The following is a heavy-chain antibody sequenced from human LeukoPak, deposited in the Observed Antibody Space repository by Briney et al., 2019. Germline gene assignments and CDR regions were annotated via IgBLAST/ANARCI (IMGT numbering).Heavy chain of an antibody. J-gene: IGHJ5*02. CDR1: GFIFSSYT. V-gene: IGHV3-23*01. Sequence: GGSLRLSCAASGFIFSSYTMNWVRQAPGKGLEWVSAISGSGGSTYYADSVKGRFTISRDNSKNTLYLQMNSLRAEDTAVYYCAKDRTAAGGDWFDPWGQGTLVTVSS. D-gene: IGHD6-13*01. CDR3: AKDRTAAGGDWFDP. CDR2: ISGSGGST.